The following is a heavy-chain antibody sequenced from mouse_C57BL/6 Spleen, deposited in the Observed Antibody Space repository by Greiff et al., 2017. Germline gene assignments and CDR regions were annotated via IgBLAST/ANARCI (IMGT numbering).Heavy chain of an antibody. Sequence: EVQLVESEGGLVQPGSSMKLSCTASGFTFTDYYMAWVRQVPEKGLEWIANINSDGSSTYYLDSLKSRFIITRDNAKNILYLQMSRLKSEDTATYYGARGSPATGVDYWGQGTTLTVSS. CDR2: INSDGSST. V-gene: IGHV5-16*01. CDR3: ARGSPATGVDY. J-gene: IGHJ2*01. D-gene: IGHD1-1*01. CDR1: GFTFTDYY.